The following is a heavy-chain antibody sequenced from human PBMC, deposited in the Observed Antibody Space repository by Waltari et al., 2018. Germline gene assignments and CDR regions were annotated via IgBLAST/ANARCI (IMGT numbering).Heavy chain of an antibody. CDR3: ASNKSPRSSSWFFDY. CDR2: IDHSRST. V-gene: IGHV4-31*03. Sequence: QVQLQESGPGLVKPSQTLSLTCTVSGGSISSGGYYWSWIRQHPGKGLEWIGYIDHSRSTYYNPSLKSRVTISVDRSKNQFSLKLSSVTAADTAVYYCASNKSPRSSSWFFDYWGQGTLVTVSS. CDR1: GGSISSGGYY. D-gene: IGHD6-13*01. J-gene: IGHJ4*02.